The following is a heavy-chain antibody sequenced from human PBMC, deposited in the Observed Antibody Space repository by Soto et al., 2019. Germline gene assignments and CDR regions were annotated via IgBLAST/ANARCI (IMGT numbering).Heavy chain of an antibody. CDR2: INAGNGNT. V-gene: IGHV1-3*01. J-gene: IGHJ4*02. Sequence: QVQVVQSGAEVKKPGASVKVSCKASGYTFTNYAMQWVRQAPGQRPEWMGWINAGNGNTKYSQKFQGRVTITRDTSASTAYMELSSLSSEDTAGYYCARDLGGWTDSWGQGTLVTVSS. D-gene: IGHD6-19*01. CDR3: ARDLGGWTDS. CDR1: GYTFTNYA.